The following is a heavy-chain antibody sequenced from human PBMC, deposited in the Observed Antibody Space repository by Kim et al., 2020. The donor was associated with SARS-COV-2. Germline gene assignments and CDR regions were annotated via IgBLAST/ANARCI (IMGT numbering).Heavy chain of an antibody. D-gene: IGHD1-26*01. V-gene: IGHV3-30*02. Sequence: YADSVKGRFTISRDNSENWVYLQQNSRRAEDTAVYYCAGVKGGNYYYGMDVWGQGTTVTVSS. CDR3: AGVKGGNYYYGMDV. J-gene: IGHJ6*02.